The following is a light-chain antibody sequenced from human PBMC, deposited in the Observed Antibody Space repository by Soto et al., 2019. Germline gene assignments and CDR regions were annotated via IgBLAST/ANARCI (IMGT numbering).Light chain of an antibody. J-gene: IGLJ3*02. V-gene: IGLV8-61*01. CDR1: SGSVSTTYY. CDR2: STN. Sequence: QTVVTQDPSFSVSPGGTVTLTCGLTSGSVSTTYYPSWYQQTPGQAPRTLIYSTNIRSSGVPERCSGSILGNKAALTNTGAQADDESDYHCMLYMGGGLVVFGGGTKLTVL. CDR3: MLYMGGGLVV.